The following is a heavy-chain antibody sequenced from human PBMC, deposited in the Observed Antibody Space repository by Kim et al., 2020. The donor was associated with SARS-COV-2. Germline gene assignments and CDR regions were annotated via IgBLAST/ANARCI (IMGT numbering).Heavy chain of an antibody. D-gene: IGHD3-10*01. V-gene: IGHV1-58*01. CDR1: GFTFTSSA. CDR2: IVVGSGNT. CDR3: AADSGSGSYYNVILDY. J-gene: IGHJ4*02. Sequence: SVKVSCKASGFTFTSSAVQWVRQARGQRLEWIGWIVVGSGNTNYAQKFQERVTITRDMSTSTAYMELSSLRSEDTAVYYCAADSGSGSYYNVILDYWGQGTLVTVSS.